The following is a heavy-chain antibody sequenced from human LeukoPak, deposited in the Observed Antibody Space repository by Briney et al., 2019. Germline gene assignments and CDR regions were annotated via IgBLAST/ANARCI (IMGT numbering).Heavy chain of an antibody. V-gene: IGHV3-23*01. CDR2: ISGNGGST. CDR1: GFTIRSYA. CDR3: AKDCGWLHFCS. Sequence: GGSLRLSCAASGFTIRSYAMTWVRQAPGKGLEWVSAISGNGGSTYYADSVKGRFTISRDNSKNTLYLQINTLRAEDTAIYYCAKDCGWLHFCSWGQGTLVTVSS. J-gene: IGHJ5*02. D-gene: IGHD5-24*01.